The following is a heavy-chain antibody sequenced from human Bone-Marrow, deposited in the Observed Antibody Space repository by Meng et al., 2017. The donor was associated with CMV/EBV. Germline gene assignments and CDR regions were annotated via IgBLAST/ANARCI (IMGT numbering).Heavy chain of an antibody. Sequence: VSCKASGYSFVTCGMSWVRQAPGEGVEWMGWIKPDKGDTDYAQEFQDRITLTTDRSTNTVYMELRSLRSDDTAVYYCARDRSNSDVWGQGTLVTVSS. J-gene: IGHJ4*02. D-gene: IGHD2-15*01. CDR2: IKPDKGDT. CDR1: GYSFVTCG. CDR3: ARDRSNSDV. V-gene: IGHV1-18*01.